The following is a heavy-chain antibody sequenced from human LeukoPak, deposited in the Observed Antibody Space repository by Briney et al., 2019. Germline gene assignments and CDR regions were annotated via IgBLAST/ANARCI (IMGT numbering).Heavy chain of an antibody. J-gene: IGHJ4*02. CDR1: GITLSNYG. V-gene: IGHV3-23*01. Sequence: GGSLRLSCAVSGITLSNYGMSWVRQAPGKGLEWVAGISDSGGSTNYADSVKGRFTISRDNPKNTLYLQLNSLRAEDTAVYFCAKRGVVIRVILVGFHKEAYYFDSWGQGALVTVSS. CDR2: ISDSGGST. D-gene: IGHD3-22*01. CDR3: AKRGVVIRVILVGFHKEAYYFDS.